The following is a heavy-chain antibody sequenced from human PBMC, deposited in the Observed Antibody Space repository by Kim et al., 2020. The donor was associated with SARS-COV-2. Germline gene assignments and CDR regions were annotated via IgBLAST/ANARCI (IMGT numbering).Heavy chain of an antibody. V-gene: IGHV3-23*03. CDR3: AKGAYGSGSFYFDY. J-gene: IGHJ4*02. D-gene: IGHD3-10*01. Sequence: ADPVKGRFTISRDNSKHTLYLQMNSLRAEDTAVYYCAKGAYGSGSFYFDYWGQGTLVTVSS.